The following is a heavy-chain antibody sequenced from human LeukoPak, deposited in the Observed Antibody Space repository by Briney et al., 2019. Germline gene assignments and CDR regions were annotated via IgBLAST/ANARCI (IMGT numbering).Heavy chain of an antibody. CDR3: ARKRGLRWSLDY. D-gene: IGHD4-23*01. J-gene: IGHJ4*02. CDR1: GGSFSGYY. CDR2: INHSGST. V-gene: IGHV4-34*01. Sequence: PSETLSLTCAVYGGSFSGYYWSWIRQPPGKGLEWIGEINHSGSTNYNPSLKSRVTISVDTSKNQFSLKLSSVTAADTAVYYCARKRGLRWSLDYWGQGTLVTVSS.